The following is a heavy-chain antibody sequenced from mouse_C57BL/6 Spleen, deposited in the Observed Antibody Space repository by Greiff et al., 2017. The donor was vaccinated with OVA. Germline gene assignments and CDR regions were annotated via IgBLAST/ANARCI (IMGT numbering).Heavy chain of an antibody. D-gene: IGHD2-2*01. Sequence: QVQLQQPGAELVMPGASVKLSCKASGYTFTSDWMHWVKKRPGQGLEWIGEIDPSASSNNYNQKFKGKSTLTVDKSSSTAYKQLSSLTSEESAVYYCARGGPLVTTRWYDFDYWGQGTTLTVAS. CDR2: IDPSASSN. CDR3: ARGGPLVTTRWYDFDY. V-gene: IGHV1-69*01. CDR1: GYTFTSDW. J-gene: IGHJ2*01.